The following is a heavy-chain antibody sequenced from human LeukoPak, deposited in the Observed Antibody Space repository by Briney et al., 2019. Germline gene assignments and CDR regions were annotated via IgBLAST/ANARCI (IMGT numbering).Heavy chain of an antibody. CDR1: GFTFDDYA. J-gene: IGHJ4*02. V-gene: IGHV3-9*01. Sequence: PGGSLSLSCAASGFTFDDYAMHWVRQAPGKGLEWVSGISWNSGSICYADSVKGRFTISRDNAKNSLYLQMNRLTAEDTALYYCAKVLAAAGTYYFDYWGQGTLVTVSS. CDR2: ISWNSGSI. CDR3: AKVLAAAGTYYFDY. D-gene: IGHD6-13*01.